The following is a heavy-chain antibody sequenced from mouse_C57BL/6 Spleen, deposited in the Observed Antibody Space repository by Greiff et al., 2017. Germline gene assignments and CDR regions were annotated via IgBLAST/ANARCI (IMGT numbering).Heavy chain of an antibody. J-gene: IGHJ3*01. D-gene: IGHD2-4*01. CDR3: AKNKDDYDEAWFAY. CDR1: GFSLTSYG. Sequence: VQLQQSGPGLVQPSQSLSITCTVSGFSLTSYGVHWVRQSPGKGLEWLGVIWRGGSTDHNAAFMSRLSITKDNSKSQVFFKMNSLQADDTAIYYCAKNKDDYDEAWFAYWGQGTLVTVSA. CDR2: IWRGGST. V-gene: IGHV2-5*01.